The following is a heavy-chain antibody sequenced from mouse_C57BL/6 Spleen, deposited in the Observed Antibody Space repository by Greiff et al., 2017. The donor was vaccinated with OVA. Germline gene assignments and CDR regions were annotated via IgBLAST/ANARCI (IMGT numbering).Heavy chain of an antibody. J-gene: IGHJ1*03. CDR2: IYPGDGDT. CDR3: LYGNYEYFDV. V-gene: IGHV1-82*01. Sequence: VKLQESGPELVKPGASVKISCKASGYAFSSSWMNWVKQRPGKGLEWIGRIYPGDGDTNYNGKFKGKATLTADKSSSTAYMQLSSLTSEDAAVYFCLYGNYEYFDVWGTGTTVTVSS. CDR1: GYAFSSSW. D-gene: IGHD2-1*01.